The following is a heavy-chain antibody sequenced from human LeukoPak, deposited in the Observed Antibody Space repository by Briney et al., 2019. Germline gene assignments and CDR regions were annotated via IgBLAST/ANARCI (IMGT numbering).Heavy chain of an antibody. V-gene: IGHV3-73*01. Sequence: PGGSLRLSCAASGFTFSGSAMHWVRQASGKGLEWVGRIRSKANSYATAYAASVKGRFTISRDDTKNTAYLQMNSLKTEDTAVYYCTSLGMIARYYWGQGTLVTVSS. CDR2: IRSKANSYAT. CDR3: TSLGMIARYY. D-gene: IGHD3-22*01. J-gene: IGHJ4*02. CDR1: GFTFSGSA.